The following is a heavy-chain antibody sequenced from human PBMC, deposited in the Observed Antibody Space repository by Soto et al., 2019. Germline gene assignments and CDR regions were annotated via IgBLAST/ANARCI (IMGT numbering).Heavy chain of an antibody. V-gene: IGHV4-59*02. J-gene: IGHJ4*02. Sequence: SETLSLTCSVSGGSVSSSYWSWIRQPPGKRLEWIAYIHSSGNTNSNPSLKSRVTISVDTSKNQFSLKLSSVTAADTAVYYCARIRGVALDYWGQGTLVTVSS. CDR3: ARIRGVALDY. CDR1: GGSVSSSY. D-gene: IGHD3-10*01. CDR2: IHSSGNT.